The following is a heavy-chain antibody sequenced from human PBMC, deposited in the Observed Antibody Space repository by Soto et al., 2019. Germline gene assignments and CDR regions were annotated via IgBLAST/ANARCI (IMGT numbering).Heavy chain of an antibody. CDR2: IYHSGST. CDR3: ARSGWELYYYYYGMDV. Sequence: SETLSLTCAVSGGSISSSNWWSWVRQPPGKGLEWIGEIYHSGSTNYNPSLKSRVTISVDKSKNQFSLKLSSVTAADTAVYYCARSGWELYYYYYGMDVWGQGTTVTVSS. D-gene: IGHD1-26*01. CDR1: GGSISSSNW. V-gene: IGHV4-4*02. J-gene: IGHJ6*02.